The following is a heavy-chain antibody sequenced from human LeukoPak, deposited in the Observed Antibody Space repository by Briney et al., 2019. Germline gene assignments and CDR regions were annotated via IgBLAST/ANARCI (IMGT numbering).Heavy chain of an antibody. J-gene: IGHJ2*01. V-gene: IGHV1-24*01. Sequence: ASVKVSCKVSGYTLTELSMHWVRQAPGKGLEWMGGFDPEDGETIYAQKFQGRVTMTEDTSTDTAYMELSSLRSEDTAVYYCATDPSCTNGVCSYWYFDLWAVAPWSLSPQ. D-gene: IGHD2-8*01. CDR3: ATDPSCTNGVCSYWYFDL. CDR2: FDPEDGET. CDR1: GYTLTELS.